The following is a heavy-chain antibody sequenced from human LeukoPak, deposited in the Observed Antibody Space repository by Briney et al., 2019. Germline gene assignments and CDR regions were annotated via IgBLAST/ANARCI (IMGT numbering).Heavy chain of an antibody. CDR2: IYPSGGV. Sequence: SETLSLTCAVSGGSISSNNWWNWVRQPPGKGLEWIGEIYPSGGVNYSPSLKSRVTISVDKSKNQFSLNLNSVTAADTAVYYCARDLGTLKAANGMGYWGQGALVTVSS. V-gene: IGHV4-4*02. CDR3: ARDLGTLKAANGMGY. CDR1: GGSISSNNW. D-gene: IGHD6-13*01. J-gene: IGHJ4*02.